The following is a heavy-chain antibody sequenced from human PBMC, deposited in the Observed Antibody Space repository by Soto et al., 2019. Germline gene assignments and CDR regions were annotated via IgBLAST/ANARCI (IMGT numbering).Heavy chain of an antibody. J-gene: IGHJ4*02. CDR3: AREIIAVAGTWRYYFDY. V-gene: IGHV3-30-3*01. CDR2: ISYDGSNK. CDR1: GFTFSSYA. Sequence: QVQLVESGGGVVQPGRSLRLSCAASGFTFSSYAMHWVRQAPGKGLEWVAVISYDGSNKYYADSVKGRFTISRDNSKNTLYLQMNNLRAEDTAVYYCAREIIAVAGTWRYYFDYWGQGTMVTVSS. D-gene: IGHD6-19*01.